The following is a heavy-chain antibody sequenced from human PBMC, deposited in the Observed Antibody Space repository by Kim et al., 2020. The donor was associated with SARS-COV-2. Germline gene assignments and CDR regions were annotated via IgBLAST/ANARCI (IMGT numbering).Heavy chain of an antibody. D-gene: IGHD2-2*01. V-gene: IGHV4-38-2*02. CDR2: IYHSGST. J-gene: IGHJ6*02. CDR1: GYSISSGYY. CDR3: ARVTSWPANYYYGMDV. Sequence: SETLSLTCTVSGYSISSGYYWGWIRQPPGKGLEWIGSIYHSGSTYYNPSLKSRVTISVDTSKNQFSLKLSSVTAADTAVYYCARVTSWPANYYYGMDVWGQGTTVTVSS.